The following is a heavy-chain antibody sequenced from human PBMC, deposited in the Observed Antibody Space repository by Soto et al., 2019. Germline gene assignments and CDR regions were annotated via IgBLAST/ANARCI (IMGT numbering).Heavy chain of an antibody. CDR1: GYTFTSYG. Sequence: ASVKVSCKASGYTFTSYGISWVRQAPGQGLEWMGWISAYNGNTNYAQKLQGRVTMTTDTSTSTAYMELRSLRSDDTAVYYCARAGELEPSAGGWFDPWGQGTLVTVS. D-gene: IGHD1-1*01. CDR3: ARAGELEPSAGGWFDP. CDR2: ISAYNGNT. J-gene: IGHJ5*02. V-gene: IGHV1-18*01.